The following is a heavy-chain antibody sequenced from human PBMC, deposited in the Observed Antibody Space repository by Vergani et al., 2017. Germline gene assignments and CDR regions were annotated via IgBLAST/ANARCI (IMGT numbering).Heavy chain of an antibody. CDR3: ARDEHGYCSSTSCYYYYYMDV. V-gene: IGHV3-49*03. J-gene: IGHJ6*03. CDR1: GFTFGDYA. Sequence: EVQLVESGGGLVQPGRSLRLSCTASGFTFGDYAMSWFRQAPGKGLEWVGFIRSKAYGGTTEYAASVKGRFTISRDDSKSIAYLQMNSLKTEDTAVYYCARDEHGYCSSTSCYYYYYMDVWGKGTTVTVSS. D-gene: IGHD2-2*03. CDR2: IRSKAYGGTT.